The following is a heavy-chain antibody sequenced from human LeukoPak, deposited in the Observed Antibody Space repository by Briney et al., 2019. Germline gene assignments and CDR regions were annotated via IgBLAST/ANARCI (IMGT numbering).Heavy chain of an antibody. D-gene: IGHD3-3*01. V-gene: IGHV1-24*01. J-gene: IGHJ4*02. CDR2: FDPEDGET. Sequence: ASVKVSCKVSGYTLTELSMHWVRQAPGKGLEWMGGFDPEDGETIYAQKFQGRVTMTEDTSTDTAYMELSSLRSEDTAVYYCARANYDFWSGYYPFDYWGQGTLVTVSS. CDR1: GYTLTELS. CDR3: ARANYDFWSGYYPFDY.